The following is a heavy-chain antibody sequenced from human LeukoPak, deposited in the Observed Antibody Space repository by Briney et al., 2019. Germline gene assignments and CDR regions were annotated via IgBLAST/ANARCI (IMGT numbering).Heavy chain of an antibody. V-gene: IGHV3-11*04. D-gene: IGHD3-22*01. J-gene: IGHJ4*02. CDR2: ISSSGSTI. CDR1: GFTFSDYY. CDR3: ARLRRYYDSSGYGGYYFDY. Sequence: PGGSLRLSCAASGFTFSDYYMGWIRQAPGKGLEWVSYISSSGSTIYYADSVKGRFTISRDNAKNSLYLQMNSLRAEDTAVYYCARLRRYYDSSGYGGYYFDYWGQGTLVTVSS.